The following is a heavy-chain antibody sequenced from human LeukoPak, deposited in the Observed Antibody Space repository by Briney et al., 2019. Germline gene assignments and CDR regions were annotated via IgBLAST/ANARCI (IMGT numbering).Heavy chain of an antibody. V-gene: IGHV3-23*01. CDR2: ISGSGGST. CDR3: AASLGYCSGGSCYGRGSFDY. Sequence: PGGSLRLSCAASGFTFSSYAMSWVRQAPGKGLEWVSAISGSGGSTYYADSVKGRFTISRDNSKNTLYLQMNSLRAEDTAVYYCAASLGYCSGGSCYGRGSFDYWGQGTLVTVSS. J-gene: IGHJ4*02. CDR1: GFTFSSYA. D-gene: IGHD2-15*01.